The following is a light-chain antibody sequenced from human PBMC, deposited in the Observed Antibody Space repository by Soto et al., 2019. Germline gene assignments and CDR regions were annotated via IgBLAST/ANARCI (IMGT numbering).Light chain of an antibody. CDR2: HVT. CDR1: SSDIGHYDY. CDR3: CSLKTSQNYV. V-gene: IGLV2-14*03. Sequence: QSALTQPASVSGSPGQSITISCTGTSSDIGHYDYVSWYQQHPGKAPKLMIYHVTYRPSGVSNRYSGSKSGNSASLTISGLKAQDEADYYCCSLKTSQNYVLGDGTTVTVL. J-gene: IGLJ1*01.